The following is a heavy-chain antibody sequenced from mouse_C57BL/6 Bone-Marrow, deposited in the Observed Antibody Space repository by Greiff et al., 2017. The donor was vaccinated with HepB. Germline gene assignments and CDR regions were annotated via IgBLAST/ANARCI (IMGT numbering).Heavy chain of an antibody. D-gene: IGHD1-1*01. CDR2: ILPGSGST. V-gene: IGHV1-9*01. CDR3: ARTGNYYGSSQRFDY. Sequence: VKLQQSGAELMKPGASVKLSCKATGYTFTGYWIEWVKQRPGHGLEWIGEILPGSGSTNYNEKFKGKATFTADTSSNTAYMQLSSLTTEDSAIYYCARTGNYYGSSQRFDYWGQGTTLTVSS. J-gene: IGHJ2*01. CDR1: GYTFTGYW.